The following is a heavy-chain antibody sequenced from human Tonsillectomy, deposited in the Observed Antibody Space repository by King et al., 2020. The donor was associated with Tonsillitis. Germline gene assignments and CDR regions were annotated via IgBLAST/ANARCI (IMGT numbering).Heavy chain of an antibody. V-gene: IGHV1-18*04. J-gene: IGHJ6*02. CDR1: GYTFTSYG. CDR2: ISTYNGNT. CDR3: ARTDRHYYYYYGMDV. Sequence: VQLVESGAEVKKPGASVKVSCKASGYTFTSYGINWVRQAPGQGLEWMGWISTYNGNTNYAQKLQGRVTMTTDTSTSTAYMELRSLRSDDTAVCYFARTDRHYYYYYGMDVWGQGTTVTVSS. D-gene: IGHD3-16*02.